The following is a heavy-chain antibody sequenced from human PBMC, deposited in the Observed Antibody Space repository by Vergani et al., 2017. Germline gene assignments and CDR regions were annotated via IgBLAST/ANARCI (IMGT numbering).Heavy chain of an antibody. CDR2: IYPGDSDT. Sequence: EVQLVQSGAEVKKPGESLKISCKGSGYSFTSYWIGWVRQMPGKGLEWMGIIYPGDSDTRYSPSFQGQVTISADQSISTAYMQWSSLKASDTAMYYCARHWVPEVGATPVVWFDPWGQGTLVTVSS. CDR1: GYSFTSYW. D-gene: IGHD1-26*01. J-gene: IGHJ5*02. CDR3: ARHWVPEVGATPVVWFDP. V-gene: IGHV5-51*01.